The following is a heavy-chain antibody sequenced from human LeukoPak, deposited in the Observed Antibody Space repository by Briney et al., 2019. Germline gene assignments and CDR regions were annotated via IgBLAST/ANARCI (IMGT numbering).Heavy chain of an antibody. J-gene: IGHJ4*02. CDR3: GRGGQWLDRETDY. V-gene: IGHV4-39*07. CDR2: IYYSGST. CDR1: GGSISSSSYY. Sequence: PSETLSLTCTVSGGSISSSSYYWGWIRQPPGKGLEWIGSIYYSGSTYYNPSLKSRVTISVDTSKNQFSLKLSSVTAADTAVYYCGRGGQWLDRETDYWGQGTLVTVSS. D-gene: IGHD6-19*01.